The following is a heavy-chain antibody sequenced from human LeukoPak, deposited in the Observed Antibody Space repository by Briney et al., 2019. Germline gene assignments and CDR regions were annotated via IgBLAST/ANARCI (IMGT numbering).Heavy chain of an antibody. CDR3: ARGKRVLLWFGELLDRNNWFDP. D-gene: IGHD3-10*01. Sequence: ASVKVSCKASGYTFTGYYMHWVRQAPGQGLEWMGIINPSGGSTGYAQKFQGRVTMTRDMSTSTVYMELSSLRSEDTAAYYCARGKRVLLWFGELLDRNNWFDPWGQGTLVTVSS. CDR1: GYTFTGYY. J-gene: IGHJ5*02. V-gene: IGHV1-46*01. CDR2: INPSGGST.